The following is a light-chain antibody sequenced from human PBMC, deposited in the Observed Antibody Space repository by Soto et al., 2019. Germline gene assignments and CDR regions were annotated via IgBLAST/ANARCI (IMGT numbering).Light chain of an antibody. CDR1: QSVGSN. J-gene: IGKJ1*01. V-gene: IGKV3-15*01. CDR2: GAS. CDR3: LQYNNWPPDRT. Sequence: EIVMTQSPATLSVSPGERATLSCRASQSVGSNLAWYQQKPGQAPRLLIYGASTRATGIPARFSGSGSGTEFTLTISSLQSEDFAIHFCLQYNNWPPDRTFGQGTKVEIK.